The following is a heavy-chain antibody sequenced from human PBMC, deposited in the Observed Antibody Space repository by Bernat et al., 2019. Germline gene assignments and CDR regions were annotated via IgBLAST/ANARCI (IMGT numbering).Heavy chain of an antibody. D-gene: IGHD3-10*01. CDR3: ARGRTMVRGVIAYYYGMDV. V-gene: IGHV3-33*01. CDR1: GFTFSSYG. J-gene: IGHJ6*02. Sequence: QVQLVESGGGVVQPGRSLRLSCAASGFTFSSYGMHWVRQAPGKGLEWVAVIWYDGSNKYYADSVKGRFTISRDNSKNTLYLKMHSLRAEDTAVYYCARGRTMVRGVIAYYYGMDVWGQGTTVTVSS. CDR2: IWYDGSNK.